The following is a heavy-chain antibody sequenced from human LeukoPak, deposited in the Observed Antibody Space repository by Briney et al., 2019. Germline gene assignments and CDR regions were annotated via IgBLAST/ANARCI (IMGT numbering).Heavy chain of an antibody. D-gene: IGHD6-19*01. CDR1: GFTLSSYS. Sequence: GGSLRLSCAASGFTLSSYSMNWVRQAPGKGLEWVSSISSSSSYIYYADSVKGRFTISRDNAKDSLYLQMNSLRAEDTAVYYCATTIAVAGIFDYWGQGTLVTVSS. CDR2: ISSSSSYI. J-gene: IGHJ4*02. CDR3: ATTIAVAGIFDY. V-gene: IGHV3-21*01.